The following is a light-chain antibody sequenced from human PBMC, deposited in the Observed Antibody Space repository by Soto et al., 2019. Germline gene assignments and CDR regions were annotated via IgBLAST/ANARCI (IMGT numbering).Light chain of an antibody. CDR3: QQYGGSRCT. CDR1: QSVSDNY. J-gene: IGKJ2*02. CDR2: AAS. V-gene: IGKV3-20*01. Sequence: EIVLTQSPGTLSLSPGEGATLSCRASQSVSDNYLAWYQQKPGQAPRLLIYAASSRATGIPDRFSGSGSGTDFTLTISRLEPEDFAVYYCQQYGGSRCTFCQGTKLEIK.